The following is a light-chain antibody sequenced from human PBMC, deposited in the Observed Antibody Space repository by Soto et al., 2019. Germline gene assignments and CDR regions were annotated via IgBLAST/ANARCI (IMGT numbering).Light chain of an antibody. Sequence: EILMTQSPVTLSVSPGARATLSCRASQSVSSNFAWYQQKPGQAPSLLIYDASNRATGIPARFSGRGSGTDFTLTISSLEPEEFAVYYCQQRSNWPRTFGQGTKVDI. CDR1: QSVSSN. V-gene: IGKV3-11*01. CDR3: QQRSNWPRT. J-gene: IGKJ1*01. CDR2: DAS.